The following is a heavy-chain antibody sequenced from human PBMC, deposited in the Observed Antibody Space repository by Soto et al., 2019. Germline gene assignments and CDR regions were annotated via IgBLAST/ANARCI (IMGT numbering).Heavy chain of an antibody. J-gene: IGHJ3*02. CDR2: INPNSGGT. CDR3: ARDVDYDFWSGYPDAFDI. V-gene: IGHV1-2*02. CDR1: GSTFTGYY. Sequence: GASVKVSCKASGSTFTGYYMHWVRQAPGQGLEWMGWINPNSGGTTYAQKCQGRVTMTRDTSISTAYMELSRLRSDDTAVYYCARDVDYDFWSGYPDAFDIWGQGTMVTVSS. D-gene: IGHD3-3*01.